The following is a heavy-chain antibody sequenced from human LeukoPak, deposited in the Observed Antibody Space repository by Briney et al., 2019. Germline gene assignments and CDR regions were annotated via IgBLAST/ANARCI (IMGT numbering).Heavy chain of an antibody. CDR1: GGSISSYY. V-gene: IGHV4-59*01. D-gene: IGHD6-13*01. CDR3: ARGSIAAAEGSHWFDP. Sequence: PSETLSLTCTVSGGSISSYYWSWIRQPPGKGPEWIGYIYYSGSTNYNPSLKSRVTISVDTSKNQFSLKLSSVTAADTAVYYCARGSIAAAEGSHWFDPWGQGTLVTVSS. CDR2: IYYSGST. J-gene: IGHJ5*02.